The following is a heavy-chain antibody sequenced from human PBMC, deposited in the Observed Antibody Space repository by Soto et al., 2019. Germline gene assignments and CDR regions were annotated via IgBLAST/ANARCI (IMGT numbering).Heavy chain of an antibody. Sequence: SQTLSLTCAVSGGPISSSNWWSWVRQPPGKGLEWIGEIYHSGSTNYNPSLKSRVTISVDKSKNQFSLKLSSVTAADTAVYYYAREGADEFVSIPSCCWHYFNGWGRENLFTCSS. CDR3: AREGADEFVSIPSCCWHYFNG. CDR1: GGPISSSNW. D-gene: IGHD2-2*01. J-gene: IGHJ4*02. CDR2: IYHSGST. V-gene: IGHV4-4*02.